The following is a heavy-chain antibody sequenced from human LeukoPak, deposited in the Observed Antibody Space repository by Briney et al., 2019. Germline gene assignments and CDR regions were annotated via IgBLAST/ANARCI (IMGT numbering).Heavy chain of an antibody. V-gene: IGHV1-18*01. Sequence: GASVKISCKASGYTFTSYDISWIRQAPGQGLEWMGWINGYNGYTNYAQRLQGRVTMTTDTSTSTAYMELRSLRSDDTAVYYCARRSGGDTFDYWGQGSPVTVSS. J-gene: IGHJ4*02. CDR3: ARRSGGDTFDY. CDR2: INGYNGYT. CDR1: GYTFTSYD. D-gene: IGHD1-26*01.